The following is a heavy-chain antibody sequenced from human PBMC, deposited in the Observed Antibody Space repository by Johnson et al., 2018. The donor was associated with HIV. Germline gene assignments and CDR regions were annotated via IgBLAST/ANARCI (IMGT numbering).Heavy chain of an antibody. CDR1: GFTFSSYW. D-gene: IGHD7-27*01. V-gene: IGHV3-74*02. J-gene: IGHJ3*02. CDR3: ARPRTGSDAFDI. CDR2: IHNDGSST. Sequence: MLLVESGGGVVQPGRSLRLSCAASGFTFSSYWMHWVRQAPGKGLVWVSRIHNDGSSTTYADSVKGRFTISRDNAKNTLYLQMSSLRAEDTAVYYCARPRTGSDAFDIWGQGTMVTVSP.